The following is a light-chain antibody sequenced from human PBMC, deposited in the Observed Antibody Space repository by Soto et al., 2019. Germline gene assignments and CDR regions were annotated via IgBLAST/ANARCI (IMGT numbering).Light chain of an antibody. CDR3: QQRSVWPWT. Sequence: EIVMTQSPATLSVSLGERATLSCRASQSVSMHLAWYQQKPGQAPRLLIYDTSNRATGIPARFSGSGSGTDFTLTISSLEPEDFAVFYCQQRSVWPWTFGQGTKVDIK. J-gene: IGKJ1*01. CDR1: QSVSMH. V-gene: IGKV3-11*01. CDR2: DTS.